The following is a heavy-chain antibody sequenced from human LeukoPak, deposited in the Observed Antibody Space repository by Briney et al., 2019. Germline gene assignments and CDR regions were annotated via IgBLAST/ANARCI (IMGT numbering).Heavy chain of an antibody. D-gene: IGHD2-2*01. CDR1: GFTFSSYG. J-gene: IGHJ4*02. V-gene: IGHV3-30*18. CDR2: ISYDGSDK. Sequence: GGSLRLSCAASGFTFSSYGMHWVRQAPGKGLEWVAVISYDGSDKYYADSVKGRFTISRDTSKNKLYLQMNSLRAEDTAVYYCAKGSTSWTIDYWGQGTLVTVSS. CDR3: AKGSTSWTIDY.